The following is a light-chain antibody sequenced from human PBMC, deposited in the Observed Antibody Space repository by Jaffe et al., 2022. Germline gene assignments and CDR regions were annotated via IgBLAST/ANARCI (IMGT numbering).Light chain of an antibody. CDR3: QSPDTSGGDPYVV. J-gene: IGLJ2*01. CDR2: KDT. Sequence: SYELTQPPSVSVSPGQTARITCSGDALPKEFAYWYQQKPGQAPVLVIYKDTERPSGIPERFSGSSSGTTVTLTISGVQADDEAEYYCQSPDTSGGDPYVVFGGGTKLTVL. V-gene: IGLV3-25*03. CDR1: ALPKEF.